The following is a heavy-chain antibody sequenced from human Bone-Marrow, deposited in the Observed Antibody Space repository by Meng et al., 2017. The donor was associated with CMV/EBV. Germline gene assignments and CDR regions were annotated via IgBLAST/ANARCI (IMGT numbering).Heavy chain of an antibody. D-gene: IGHD3-3*01. CDR2: INHSGST. CDR1: GGSVSSGSYY. V-gene: IGHV4-39*07. Sequence: SETLSLTCTVSGGSVSSGSYYWGWIRQPPGKGLEWIGEINHSGSTNYNPSLKSRVTISVDTSKNQFSLKLSSVTAADTAVYYCARGPRITIFGVAPGGWFDPWGQGTRVTVSS. CDR3: ARGPRITIFGVAPGGWFDP. J-gene: IGHJ5*02.